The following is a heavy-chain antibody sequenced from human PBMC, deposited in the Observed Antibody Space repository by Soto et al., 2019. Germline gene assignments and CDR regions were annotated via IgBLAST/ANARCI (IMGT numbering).Heavy chain of an antibody. CDR1: GFTFHDYA. Sequence: GGSLRLSCAASGFTFHDYAMHWVRQGQGKGLEWVSGITWNSGSIDYADSVKGRFTISRDNAKNSLYLQMNSLRPEDTALYYCAKDIREYSSGWTYFDYWGHGTLVTVSS. CDR2: ITWNSGSI. CDR3: AKDIREYSSGWTYFDY. J-gene: IGHJ4*01. V-gene: IGHV3-9*01. D-gene: IGHD6-19*01.